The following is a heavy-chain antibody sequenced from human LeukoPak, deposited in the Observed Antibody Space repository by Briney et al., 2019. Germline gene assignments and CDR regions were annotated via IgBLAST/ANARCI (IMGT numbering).Heavy chain of an antibody. CDR2: IRTNGGST. D-gene: IGHD2-21*01. Sequence: PGGSLRLSCAASGLTFSSYAMSWVRQAPGKGLEWVSSIRTNGGSTYYADSVKGRFTISRDNSKNRRYLQMNSLRAEDTAVYYCAKDIVVSGYYGMDVWGQGTTVTVSS. CDR1: GLTFSSYA. CDR3: AKDIVVSGYYGMDV. V-gene: IGHV3-23*01. J-gene: IGHJ6*02.